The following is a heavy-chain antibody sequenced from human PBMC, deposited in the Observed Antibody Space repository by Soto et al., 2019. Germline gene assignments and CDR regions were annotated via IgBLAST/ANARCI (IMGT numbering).Heavy chain of an antibody. D-gene: IGHD3-3*01. V-gene: IGHV3-15*01. Sequence: GGSLRLSCAASGFTFSNAWMSWVRQAPGKGLEWVGRIKSKTDGGTTDYAAPVKGRFTISRDDSKNTLYLQMKSLKTGDTAVYYCTTEAEENYDFWSGHSRELIYYYYYMDVWGKGTTVTVSS. CDR1: GFTFSNAW. CDR2: IKSKTDGGTT. CDR3: TTEAEENYDFWSGHSRELIYYYYYMDV. J-gene: IGHJ6*03.